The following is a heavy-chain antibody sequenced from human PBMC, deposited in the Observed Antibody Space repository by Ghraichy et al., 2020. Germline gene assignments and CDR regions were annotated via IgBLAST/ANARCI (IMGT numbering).Heavy chain of an antibody. Sequence: SETLSLTCNVSGGSISSDDYYWGWIRQPPGKGLEWIGYISYSGLNYYNPSLKSRLTISEDTSKNQFSLHLSSVTAADTAVYYCARAFYFDANGYSDAFDVGGQGTLSTVSS. CDR3: ARAFYFDANGYSDAFDV. CDR1: GGSISSDDYY. D-gene: IGHD2-8*01. V-gene: IGHV4-30-4*01. J-gene: IGHJ3*01. CDR2: ISYSGLN.